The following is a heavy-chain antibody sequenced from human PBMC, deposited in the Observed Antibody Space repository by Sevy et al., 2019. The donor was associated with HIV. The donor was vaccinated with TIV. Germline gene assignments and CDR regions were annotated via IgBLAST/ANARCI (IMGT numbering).Heavy chain of an antibody. CDR3: ARDSIPLVQGIIITPDYYGMDV. J-gene: IGHJ6*02. CDR1: GYTFNTFG. D-gene: IGHD3-10*01. CDR2: ISAYDGNT. Sequence: ASVKVSCKTSGYTFNTFGINWVRQAPGQGLQWVGWISAYDGNTKFVQNLQGRVYMTTETSTSTVYMELKNLRSDDTAVYYCARDSIPLVQGIIITPDYYGMDVRGQGTTVTVSS. V-gene: IGHV1-18*04.